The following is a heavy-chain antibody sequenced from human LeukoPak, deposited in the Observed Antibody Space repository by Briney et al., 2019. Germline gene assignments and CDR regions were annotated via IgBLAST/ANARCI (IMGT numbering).Heavy chain of an antibody. CDR1: GFTVSSNY. CDR3: AKVYYGSGSYYHLNWFDP. J-gene: IGHJ5*02. V-gene: IGHV3-66*01. D-gene: IGHD3-10*01. Sequence: GGSLRLSCAASGFTVSSNYMSWVRQAPGKGLEWVSVIYSGGSTYYADSVKGRFTISRDNSKNTLYLQMNSLRAEDTAVYYCAKVYYGSGSYYHLNWFDPWGQGTLVTVSS. CDR2: IYSGGST.